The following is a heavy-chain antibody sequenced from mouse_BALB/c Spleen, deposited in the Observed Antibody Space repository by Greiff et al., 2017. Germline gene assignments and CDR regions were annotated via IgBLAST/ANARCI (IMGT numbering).Heavy chain of an antibody. J-gene: IGHJ4*01. CDR2: INPYNDGT. CDR1: GYTFTSYV. CDR3: AREVYYGNSYAMDY. V-gene: IGHV1-14*01. D-gene: IGHD2-1*01. Sequence: VQLKESGPELVKPGASVKMSCKASGYTFTSYVMHWVKQKPGQGLEWIGYINPYNDGTKYNEKFKGKATLTSDKSSSTAYMELSSLTSEDSAVYYCAREVYYGNSYAMDYWGQGTSVTVSS.